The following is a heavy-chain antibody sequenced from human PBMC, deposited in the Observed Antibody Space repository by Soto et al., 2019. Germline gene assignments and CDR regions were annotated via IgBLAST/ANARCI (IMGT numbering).Heavy chain of an antibody. Sequence: QVQLQESGPGLVKPSETLSLTCTVSGGSITSYYWNWIRQPQGKGLEWIGYIYSSGSTNYNPSLRGRVSMSLDTSKNQVSLNVTSVAAADTAVYYCAATPRYWGQGRLVTVSS. CDR3: AATPRY. D-gene: IGHD2-15*01. J-gene: IGHJ4*02. CDR1: GGSITSYY. CDR2: IYSSGST. V-gene: IGHV4-59*01.